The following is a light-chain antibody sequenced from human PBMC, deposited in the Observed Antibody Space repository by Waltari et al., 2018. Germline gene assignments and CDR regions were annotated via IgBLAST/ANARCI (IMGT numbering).Light chain of an antibody. J-gene: IGLJ3*02. Sequence: QSVLTQPPSASGTPGQRVTIPCSGRSSNIGSDSVYWYQQLPGTAPKLLIYRDNQRPSGVPDRFSGSNSGTSASLAISGLRSEDEADYYCAAWDDSLSGWVFGGGTKLTVL. CDR1: SSNIGSDS. CDR3: AAWDDSLSGWV. V-gene: IGLV1-47*01. CDR2: RDN.